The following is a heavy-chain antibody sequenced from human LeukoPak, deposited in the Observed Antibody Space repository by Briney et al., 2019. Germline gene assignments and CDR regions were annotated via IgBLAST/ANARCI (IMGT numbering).Heavy chain of an antibody. CDR1: GGSISSYY. V-gene: IGHV4-59*01. CDR2: IYYSGST. J-gene: IGHJ4*02. Sequence: PSETLSLTCTVSGGSISSYYWSWIRQPAGKGLEWIGYIYYSGSTNYNPSLKSRVTISVDTSKNQFSLKLSSVTAADTAVYYCAGTPSVDYFDYWGQGTLVTVSS. CDR3: AGTPSVDYFDY.